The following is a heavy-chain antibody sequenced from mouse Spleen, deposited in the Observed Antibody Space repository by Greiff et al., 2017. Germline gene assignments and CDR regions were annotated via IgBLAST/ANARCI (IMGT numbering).Heavy chain of an antibody. CDR1: GYRFIDYE. Sequence: QVQLQQSGAELVRPGASVTLSCKASGYRFIDYEMHWVKQTPVHGLEWIGDIDPETGGPAYNEKFKGKAILTADKSSSTAYMELRSLTSEDSAVYYCTRSPSTMLTPWFAYWGQGTLVTVSA. V-gene: IGHV1-15*01. J-gene: IGHJ3*01. CDR3: TRSPSTMLTPWFAY. D-gene: IGHD2-2*01. CDR2: IDPETGGP.